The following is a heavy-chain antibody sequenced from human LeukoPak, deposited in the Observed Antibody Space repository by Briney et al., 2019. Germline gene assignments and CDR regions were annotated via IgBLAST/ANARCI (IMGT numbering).Heavy chain of an antibody. CDR1: GFTVSSNY. D-gene: IGHD1-1*01. V-gene: IGHV3-53*01. CDR2: IYSGGST. CDR3: ARSTTGTTHFDY. Sequence: GGSLRFSCAVSGFTVSSNYMSWVRQAPGKGLEWVSVIYSGGSTYYADSVKGRFTISRDNSKNTLYLQMNSLRAEDTAVYYCARSTTGTTHFDYWGQGPLVTVSS. J-gene: IGHJ4*02.